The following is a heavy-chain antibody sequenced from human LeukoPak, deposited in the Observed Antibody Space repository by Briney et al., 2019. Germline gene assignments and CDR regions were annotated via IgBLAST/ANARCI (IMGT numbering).Heavy chain of an antibody. J-gene: IGHJ4*02. CDR2: INPNSGGT. CDR1: RHVFTGHY. V-gene: IGHV1-2*02. D-gene: IGHD1-26*01. Sequence: ASVKVSCTASRHVFTGHYMHWVRQAPGQGLEWMGWINPNSGGTNSAQKFQGRVTMTRDTSSSTAYMELSRLTSDDTAVYYCASRPYSGSYHFDYGGQGTLVTVSS. CDR3: ASRPYSGSYHFDY.